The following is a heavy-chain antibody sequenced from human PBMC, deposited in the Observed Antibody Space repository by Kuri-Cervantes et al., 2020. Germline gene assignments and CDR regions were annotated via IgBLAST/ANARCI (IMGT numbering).Heavy chain of an antibody. CDR3: AKVMRFLEWIPLDY. J-gene: IGHJ4*02. Sequence: GESLKISCAASGFTFSSYAMSWVRQAPGKGLEWVSAISGSGGSTYYADSVKGRFTISRDNCKNRLYLQMNSLRPEDTAMYYCAKVMRFLEWIPLDYWGQGALVTVSS. D-gene: IGHD3-3*01. CDR2: ISGSGGST. V-gene: IGHV3-23*01. CDR1: GFTFSSYA.